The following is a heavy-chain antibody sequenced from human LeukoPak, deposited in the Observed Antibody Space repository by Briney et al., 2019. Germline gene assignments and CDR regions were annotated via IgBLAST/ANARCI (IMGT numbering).Heavy chain of an antibody. CDR2: IYYSGST. J-gene: IGHJ1*01. CDR3: ATPGAAARDEYFHY. CDR1: GGSISSYY. V-gene: IGHV4-59*08. Sequence: SETLSLTCTVPGGSISSYYWSWIRQPPGKGLEWIGYIYYSGSTNYNPSLKSRVTISVDKSKNQFSLKLSSVTAADTAVYYCATPGAAARDEYFHYWSQGTLVTVSS. D-gene: IGHD6-13*01.